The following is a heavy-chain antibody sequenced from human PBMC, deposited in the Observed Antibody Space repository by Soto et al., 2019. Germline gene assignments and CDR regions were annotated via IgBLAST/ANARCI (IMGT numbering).Heavy chain of an antibody. D-gene: IGHD2-2*01. CDR3: ARDPSEGRVGNWFES. J-gene: IGHJ5*01. V-gene: IGHV3-21*06. CDR1: GFTFSRYG. CDR2: ISSSTSYV. Sequence: EVHLVESGGGLVKPGGSLRLSCAASGFTFSRYGMNWLRQAPGKGLEWVASISSSTSYVYYADSVKGRFSTSRDNAKNILYLEMYGLRTEDTAVYYCARDPSEGRVGNWFESWGQGTLVTVSS.